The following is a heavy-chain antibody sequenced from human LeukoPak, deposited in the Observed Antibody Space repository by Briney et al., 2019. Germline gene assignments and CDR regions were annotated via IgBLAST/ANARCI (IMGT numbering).Heavy chain of an antibody. J-gene: IGHJ4*02. CDR2: IHYSGKV. Sequence: PSETLSLTCTVSGGSLRSSGHWWVWIREPPGKGLEWIGSIHYSGKVYYNPSLKSRVTTSVDTSTDQFSLRLSSATAADTAIYYCARQSGDQSSAWYFDAWGQGTLVTVSS. V-gene: IGHV4-39*01. CDR1: GGSLRSSGHW. CDR3: ARQSGDQSSAWYFDA. D-gene: IGHD6-19*01.